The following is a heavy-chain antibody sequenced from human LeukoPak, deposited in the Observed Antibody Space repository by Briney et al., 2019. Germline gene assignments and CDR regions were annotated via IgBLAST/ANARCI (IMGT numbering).Heavy chain of an antibody. J-gene: IGHJ6*03. CDR2: VHYIGST. CDR1: GGSVSSSSYF. V-gene: IGHV4-39*07. CDR3: ARDFSDCSSTSCYVGYYYYMDV. D-gene: IGHD2-2*01. Sequence: SETLSLTCTVSGGSVSSSSYFWGWMRQPPGKGLEWIGSVHYIGSTYYNPSLRDRVTMSFDKSKTQFSLKLSSVTAADTAVYYCARDFSDCSSTSCYVGYYYYMDVWGKGTTVTVSS.